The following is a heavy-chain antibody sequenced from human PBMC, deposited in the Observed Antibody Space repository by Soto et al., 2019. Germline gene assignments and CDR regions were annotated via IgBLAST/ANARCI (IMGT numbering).Heavy chain of an antibody. CDR1: GGSISSGGYS. CDR3: ASLRDYYDSSGYFDP. J-gene: IGHJ5*02. V-gene: IGHV4-30-2*01. D-gene: IGHD3-22*01. CDR2: ICHSGST. Sequence: PSETLSLTCAVSGGSISSGGYSWSWIRQPPGKGLEWIGYICHSGSTYYNPSLKSRVTISVDRSKNQFSLKLSSVTAADTAVYYCASLRDYYDSSGYFDPWGQGTLVTVSS.